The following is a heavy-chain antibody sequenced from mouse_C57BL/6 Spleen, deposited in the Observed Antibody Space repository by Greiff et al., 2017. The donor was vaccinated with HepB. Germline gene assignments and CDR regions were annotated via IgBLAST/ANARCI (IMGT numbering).Heavy chain of an antibody. V-gene: IGHV2-6-1*01. D-gene: IGHD1-1*01. J-gene: IGHJ4*01. Sequence: QVQLKESGPGLVAPSQSLSITCTVSGFSLTSYGVHWVRQPPGKSLEWLVVIWSDGSTTYNSALKSRLSISKDNSKSQVFLKMNSLQTDDTAMYYCARHAGGSSRYYAMDYWGQGTSVTVSS. CDR1: GFSLTSYG. CDR2: IWSDGST. CDR3: ARHAGGSSRYYAMDY.